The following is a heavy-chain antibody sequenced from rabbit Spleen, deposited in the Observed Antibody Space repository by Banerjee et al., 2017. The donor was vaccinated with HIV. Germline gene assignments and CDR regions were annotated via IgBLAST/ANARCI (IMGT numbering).Heavy chain of an antibody. Sequence: QEQLEESGGGLVKPGGTLTLTCKSSGIDFSSSYWICWVRQAPGKGLEWIACITSTTGQSYYASWARGRFTISKTASTVDLQVASLTAADTATYFCARGAWNHGYGADLWGQGTLVTVS. CDR2: ITSTTGQS. D-gene: IGHD3-1*01. V-gene: IGHV1S45*01. CDR3: ARGAWNHGYGADL. J-gene: IGHJ4*01. CDR1: GIDFSSSYW.